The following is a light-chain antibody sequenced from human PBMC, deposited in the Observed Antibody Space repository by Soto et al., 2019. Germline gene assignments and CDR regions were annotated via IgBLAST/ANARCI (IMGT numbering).Light chain of an antibody. CDR3: SSYTPSSSYV. V-gene: IGLV2-14*01. CDR2: EVS. CDR1: SSDVGGYDY. Sequence: QSVLTQPASVSGSPGQSITMSCTGTSSDVGGYDYVSWYQQHPGEVPKLIIFEVSSRPAWISNRFSASKSGNKASLTISGLQAEDEADYYCSSYTPSSSYVFGTGTKVTVL. J-gene: IGLJ1*01.